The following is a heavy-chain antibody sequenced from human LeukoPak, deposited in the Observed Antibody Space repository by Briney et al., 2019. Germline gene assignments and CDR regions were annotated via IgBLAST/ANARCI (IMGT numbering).Heavy chain of an antibody. J-gene: IGHJ4*02. V-gene: IGHV3-23*01. CDR1: GFTFSSYA. Sequence: PGGSLRLSCAASGFTFSSYAMSWVRQAPGKGLEWVSAISGSGGSTYYADSVKGRFTISRDNSKNTLYLQMNSLRAEDTAVYYCAKVTCYYDSSGYYDYWGQGTLVTVSS. CDR3: AKVTCYYDSSGYYDY. CDR2: ISGSGGST. D-gene: IGHD3-22*01.